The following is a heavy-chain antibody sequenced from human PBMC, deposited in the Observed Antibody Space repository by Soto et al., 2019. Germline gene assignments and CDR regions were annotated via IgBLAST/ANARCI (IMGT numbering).Heavy chain of an antibody. CDR2: ISGYNGDA. V-gene: IGHV1-18*01. CDR1: GYTFTRYG. Sequence: GASVKVSCKASGYTFTRYGISWVRQAPGQGLEWMGWISGYNGDANYAQKFQGRVTMTRDTSISTAYMELSRLRSDDTAVYYCARNGPRTIFGVVTNNWFDPWGQGTLVTVSS. J-gene: IGHJ5*02. CDR3: ARNGPRTIFGVVTNNWFDP. D-gene: IGHD3-3*01.